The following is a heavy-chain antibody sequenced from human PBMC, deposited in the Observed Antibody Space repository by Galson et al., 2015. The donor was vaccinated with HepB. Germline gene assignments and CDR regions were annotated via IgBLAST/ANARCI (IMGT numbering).Heavy chain of an antibody. D-gene: IGHD6-13*01. CDR3: AKSRTSSWSHDALDV. CDR1: GFTFSTYS. V-gene: IGHV3-48*01. Sequence: SLRLSCAVSGFTFSTYSMNWVRQAPGKGLEWLSYISGSSGTIYNADAVKGRFTISRDNSKNTLYLQMDSLRAEDTAVYYCAKSRTSSWSHDALDVWGQGTMVTV. CDR2: ISGSSGTI. J-gene: IGHJ3*01.